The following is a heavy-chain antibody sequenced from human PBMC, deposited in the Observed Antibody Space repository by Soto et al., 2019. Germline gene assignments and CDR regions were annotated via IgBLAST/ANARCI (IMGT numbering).Heavy chain of an antibody. Sequence: ASVKVSCKASGFTFTSSAVQWVRQARGQRLEWIGWIVVGSGNTNYAQKFQERVTITRDMSTSTAYMELSSLRSEDTAVYYCAAPYCSSTSCYAKGGYYGMDVWGQGTTVTVSS. CDR3: AAPYCSSTSCYAKGGYYGMDV. D-gene: IGHD2-2*01. CDR1: GFTFTSSA. V-gene: IGHV1-58*01. J-gene: IGHJ6*02. CDR2: IVVGSGNT.